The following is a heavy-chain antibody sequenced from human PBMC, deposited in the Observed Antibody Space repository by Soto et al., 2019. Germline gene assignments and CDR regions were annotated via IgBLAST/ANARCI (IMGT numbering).Heavy chain of an antibody. D-gene: IGHD3-10*01. CDR3: ARDRGDGYNLMGVFDY. CDR1: GCTFTSYH. J-gene: IGHJ4*02. Sequence: GASVKVSCKASGCTFTSYHMHWVRQAPGQGLEWMGIINPSGGITTYAQKFQGRVTMTRDTSTSTVYMELSSLRSEDTAMYFCARDRGDGYNLMGVFDYWGQGTLVTVSS. CDR2: INPSGGIT. V-gene: IGHV1-46*01.